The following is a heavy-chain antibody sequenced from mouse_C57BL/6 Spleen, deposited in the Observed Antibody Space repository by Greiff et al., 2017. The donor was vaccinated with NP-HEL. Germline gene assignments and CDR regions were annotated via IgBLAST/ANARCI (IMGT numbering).Heavy chain of an antibody. V-gene: IGHV1-39*01. CDR3: VIYYGYPLFAY. J-gene: IGHJ3*01. CDR2: INPNYGTT. Sequence: VQLKESGPELVKPGASVKISCKASGYSFTDYNMNWVKQSNGKSLEWIGVINPNYGTTSYNQKFKGKATLTVDQSSSTAYMQLNSLTSEDSAVYYCVIYYGYPLFAYWGQGTLVTVSA. CDR1: GYSFTDYN. D-gene: IGHD2-2*01.